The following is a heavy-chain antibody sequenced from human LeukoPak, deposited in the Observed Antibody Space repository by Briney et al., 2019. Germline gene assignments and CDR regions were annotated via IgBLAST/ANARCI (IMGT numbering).Heavy chain of an antibody. CDR2: ILSDGNDK. V-gene: IGHV3-30*18. CDR1: GFTFSSYD. Sequence: GGSLRLSCAASGFTFSSYDMHWVRQAPGRGLEWVAIILSDGNDKYYADSVKGRFTISRDNSKDTLDLQMNSLRAEDTAVYYCAKDRTSTWSWDYWGRGTLVIVSS. D-gene: IGHD6-13*01. CDR3: AKDRTSTWSWDY. J-gene: IGHJ4*02.